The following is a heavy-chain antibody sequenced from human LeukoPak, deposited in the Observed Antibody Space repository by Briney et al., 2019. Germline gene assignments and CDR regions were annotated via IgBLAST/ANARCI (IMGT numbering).Heavy chain of an antibody. V-gene: IGHV3-20*04. D-gene: IGHD1-26*01. CDR3: ARGPGWNSGSPRYSDY. Sequence: GGSLRLSCAASGFTFDDYAMSWVRQAPGKGLEWVSGINWNGGSIGYGDSVKGRITISRDNAKNSLYLQMDSLRAEDTALYYCARGPGWNSGSPRYSDYWGQGALVTVSS. CDR2: INWNGGSI. CDR1: GFTFDDYA. J-gene: IGHJ4*02.